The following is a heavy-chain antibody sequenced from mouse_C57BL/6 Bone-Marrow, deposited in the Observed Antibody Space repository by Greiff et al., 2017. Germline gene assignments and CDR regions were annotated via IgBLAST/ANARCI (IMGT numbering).Heavy chain of an antibody. CDR1: GYTFTSYW. Sequence: QVQLQQPGAELVMPGASVKLSCKASGYTFTSYWMHWVKQRPGQGLEWIGEIDPSDSYTNYNQKFKGKSTLTVDKSSSTAYMQLSSLTSEGSAVYFCARGGDQPGDWYFDVWGTGTTVTGSS. V-gene: IGHV1-69*01. J-gene: IGHJ1*03. D-gene: IGHD3-3*01. CDR3: ARGGDQPGDWYFDV. CDR2: IDPSDSYT.